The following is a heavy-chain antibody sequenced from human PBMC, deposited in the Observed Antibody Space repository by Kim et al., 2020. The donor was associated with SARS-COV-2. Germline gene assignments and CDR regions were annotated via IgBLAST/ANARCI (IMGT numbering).Heavy chain of an antibody. V-gene: IGHV4-4*02. CDR1: GGSISNSNW. CDR3: ARSLVRGVHYYNYYGM. CDR2: IYHSGST. J-gene: IGHJ6*01. Sequence: SETLSLTCAVSGGSISNSNWWSCVCQPPGKGLEWIGEIYHSGSTNYNPSPKSRATISVDKSKNQLSLNLSPVPAAYTAVYYCARSLVRGVHYYNYYGM. D-gene: IGHD3-10*01.